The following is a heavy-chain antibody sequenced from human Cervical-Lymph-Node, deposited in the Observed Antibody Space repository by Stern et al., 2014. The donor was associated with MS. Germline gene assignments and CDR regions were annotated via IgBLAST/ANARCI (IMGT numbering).Heavy chain of an antibody. CDR1: GFTFSDHY. J-gene: IGHJ4*02. V-gene: IGHV3-11*01. CDR3: ARDSEMDYYGSGSSDY. CDR2: ISTSGSTI. D-gene: IGHD3-10*01. Sequence: VQLVESGGGLFKPGGSLRLSCAASGFTFSDHYMSWIRQAPGKGLEWLSYISTSGSTIYYADSVKGRFTISRDNAKNSLYMQMNSLRAEDTAVYYCARDSEMDYYGSGSSDYWGQGTLVTVSS.